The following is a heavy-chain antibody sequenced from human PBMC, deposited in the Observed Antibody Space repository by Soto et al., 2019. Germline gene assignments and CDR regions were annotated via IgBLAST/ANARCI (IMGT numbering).Heavy chain of an antibody. CDR1: AGTFSSYA. CDR2: IIPIFGTA. D-gene: IGHD1-7*01. Sequence: QVQLVQSGAEVKKPGSSVKVSCKASAGTFSSYAISWVRQAPGQGLEWMGGIIPIFGTANYAQKFQGRVTITADESTSTAYMELSSLRSEDTAVYYCASVLELHYYYGMDVWGQGTTVTVSS. CDR3: ASVLELHYYYGMDV. J-gene: IGHJ6*02. V-gene: IGHV1-69*12.